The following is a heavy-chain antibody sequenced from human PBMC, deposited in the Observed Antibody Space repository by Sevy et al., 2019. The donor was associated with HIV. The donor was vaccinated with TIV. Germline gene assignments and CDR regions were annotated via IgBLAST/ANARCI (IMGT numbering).Heavy chain of an antibody. J-gene: IGHJ4*02. CDR3: AREGYYYDSSGYPYYFDY. CDR1: GFTVSSNY. V-gene: IGHV3-66*01. Sequence: GGYLRLSCAASGFTVSSNYMSWVRQAPGKGLEWVSVIYSGGSTYYADSVKGRFTISRDNSKNTLYLQMNSLRAEDTAVYYCAREGYYYDSSGYPYYFDYWGQGTLVTVSS. CDR2: IYSGGST. D-gene: IGHD3-22*01.